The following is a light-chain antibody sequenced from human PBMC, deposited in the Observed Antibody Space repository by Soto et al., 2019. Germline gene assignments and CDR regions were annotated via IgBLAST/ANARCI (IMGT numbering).Light chain of an antibody. CDR1: QSVSVNS. J-gene: IGKJ3*01. CDR2: AAS. Sequence: IVLTQSPATLSVSPGERATLSCRASQSVSVNSLAWYQQKGGQAPRLLIYAASTRATGVPDRFSGTGSGTDFALTISRLETDDSAVYYCQQYGGSPFTFGPGTKVDIK. CDR3: QQYGGSPFT. V-gene: IGKV3-20*01.